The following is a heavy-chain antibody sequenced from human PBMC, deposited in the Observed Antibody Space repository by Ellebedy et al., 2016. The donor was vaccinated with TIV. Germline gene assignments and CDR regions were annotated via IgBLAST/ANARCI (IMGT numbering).Heavy chain of an antibody. V-gene: IGHV3-48*04. J-gene: IGHJ4*02. Sequence: GGSLRLSXEVSGFSFSTDSFNWVRQAPGKGLEWIAYISGSRTTISYSDSVKGRFTLSRDNAKHSLYLQMNNLSAEDTAVYYCSRSNFYGSGGYWGQGTLVTVSS. CDR1: GFSFSTDS. D-gene: IGHD3-10*01. CDR2: ISGSRTTI. CDR3: SRSNFYGSGGY.